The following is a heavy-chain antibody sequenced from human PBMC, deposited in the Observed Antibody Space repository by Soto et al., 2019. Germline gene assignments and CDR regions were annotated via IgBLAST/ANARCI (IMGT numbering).Heavy chain of an antibody. Sequence: QVQLQESGPGLVKPSETLSLTCTVSGGSISSYYWSWIRQPPGKGLEWIGYIYYSGSTNYNPSLKSRVTISVDTSKNQFSLKLSSVTAADTAVYYCAREGSDYYDSSGYYFDYWGQGTLVTVSS. CDR3: AREGSDYYDSSGYYFDY. V-gene: IGHV4-59*01. J-gene: IGHJ4*02. CDR1: GGSISSYY. D-gene: IGHD3-22*01. CDR2: IYYSGST.